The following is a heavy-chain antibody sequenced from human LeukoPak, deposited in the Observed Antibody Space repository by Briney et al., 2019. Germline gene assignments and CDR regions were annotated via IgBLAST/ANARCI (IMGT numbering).Heavy chain of an antibody. V-gene: IGHV3-7*01. CDR2: IKQDGSEK. Sequence: GGSLRLSCAASGFTFSNYWMSRVRQAPGKGLEWVANIKQDGSEKYYVDSVTGRFTISRDNAKNSLYLQMNSLRAEDTAVYYCARWATSYDFWGQGTLVTVSS. CDR3: ARWATSYDF. D-gene: IGHD3-10*01. CDR1: GFTFSNYW. J-gene: IGHJ4*02.